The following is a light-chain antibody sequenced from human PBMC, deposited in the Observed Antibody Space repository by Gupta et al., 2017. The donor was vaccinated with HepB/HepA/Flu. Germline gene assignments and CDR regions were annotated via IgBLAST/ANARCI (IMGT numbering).Light chain of an antibody. CDR3: ASWDDSLSGWV. CDR1: TSNIRSNY. J-gene: IGLJ3*02. Sequence: QSVLTQPPSASGTPEQRVTISCSGSTSNIRSNYVYWYQQLPGTAPKLLIYRSDQRPSGVPDRFSGSKSGTSASLAISGLRSGDEADYYCASWDDSLSGWVFGGGTKVTVL. V-gene: IGLV1-47*01. CDR2: RSD.